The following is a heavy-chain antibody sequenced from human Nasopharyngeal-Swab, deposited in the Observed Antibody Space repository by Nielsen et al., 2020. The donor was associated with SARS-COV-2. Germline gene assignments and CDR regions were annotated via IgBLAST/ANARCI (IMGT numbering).Heavy chain of an antibody. J-gene: IGHJ4*02. CDR2: IKQDGSEK. V-gene: IGHV3-7*03. CDR3: ARSHRDYYDSSGSDDY. D-gene: IGHD3-22*01. Sequence: LSLTCAASGFTFHSYWMSWVRQAPGKGLERVANIKQDGSEKYYVDSVKGRFTISRDNSKNSLYLQMNSLRAEDTAVYYCARSHRDYYDSSGSDDYWGQGTLVTVSS. CDR1: GFTFHSYW.